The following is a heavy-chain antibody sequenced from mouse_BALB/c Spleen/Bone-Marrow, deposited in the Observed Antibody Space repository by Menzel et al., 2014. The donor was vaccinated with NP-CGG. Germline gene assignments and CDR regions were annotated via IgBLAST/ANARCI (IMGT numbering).Heavy chain of an antibody. V-gene: IGHV1-14*01. CDR2: INPYNDGT. Sequence: EVQLQQSGPELVKPGASVKMSCKASGYTFTSYVMHWVKQKPGQGLEWIGYINPYNDGTKYNEKFKGKATLTSDKSSCTAYMELSSLTSEDSAVYYCTLYLFAYWGQGTLVTVSA. CDR3: TLYLFAY. D-gene: IGHD1-3*01. J-gene: IGHJ3*01. CDR1: GYTFTSYV.